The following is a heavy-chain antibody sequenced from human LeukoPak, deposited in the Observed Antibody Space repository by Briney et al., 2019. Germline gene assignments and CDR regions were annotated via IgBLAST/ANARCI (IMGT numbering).Heavy chain of an antibody. Sequence: NPGGSLRLSCAASGFTVSTNYMSWVRQAPGKGLEWVSSIGISSSYIYYADSVKGRFTISRDNAKKSLFLEMNSLRAEDTAVYYCARVGGPSYFGTSDYWGQGTLVTVSS. CDR2: IGISSSYI. D-gene: IGHD3-10*01. CDR3: ARVGGPSYFGTSDY. V-gene: IGHV3-21*01. CDR1: GFTVSTNY. J-gene: IGHJ4*02.